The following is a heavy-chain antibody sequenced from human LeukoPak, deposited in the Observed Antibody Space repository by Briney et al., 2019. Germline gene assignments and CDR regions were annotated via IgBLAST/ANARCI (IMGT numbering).Heavy chain of an antibody. CDR1: GFTFSSYS. J-gene: IGHJ4*02. CDR3: ARAPRGDDFWSGYSPFDY. D-gene: IGHD3-3*01. CDR2: ISSSSSTI. Sequence: PGGSLRLSCAASGFTFSSYSMNWVRQAPGKGLEWVPYISSSSSTIYYADSVKGRFTISRDNAKNSLYLQMNSLRAEDTAVYYCARAPRGDDFWSGYSPFDYWGQGTLVTVSS. V-gene: IGHV3-48*01.